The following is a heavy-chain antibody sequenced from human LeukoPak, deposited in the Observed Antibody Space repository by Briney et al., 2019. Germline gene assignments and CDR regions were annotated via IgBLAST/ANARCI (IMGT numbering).Heavy chain of an antibody. J-gene: IGHJ6*03. D-gene: IGHD6-6*01. CDR2: IKSKTDGGTT. Sequence: PGGSLRLSCAASGFTFSNAWMSWVRQAPGKGLEWVGRIKSKTDGGTTDYAAPVKGRFTISRDDSKNTLYLQMNSLKTEDPAVYYCTTDPGEYRTVYYYYRGVWGKGTTVTVSS. CDR1: GFTFSNAW. V-gene: IGHV3-15*01. CDR3: TTDPGEYRTVYYYYRGV.